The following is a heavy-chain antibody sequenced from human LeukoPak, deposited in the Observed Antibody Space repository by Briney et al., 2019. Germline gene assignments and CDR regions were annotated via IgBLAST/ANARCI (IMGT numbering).Heavy chain of an antibody. J-gene: IGHJ5*01. CDR1: GFSLSDYW. CDR3: VGGTGWLPLT. D-gene: IGHD6-19*01. V-gene: IGHV3-7*01. CDR2: IKQDGSEK. Sequence: GGSLRLSCAASGFSLSDYWMNWVRQTPGKGSEWLANIKQDGSEKNYVESVNGRFIISRDNAKNSGYLQMNSLRAEDTAVYYCVGGTGWLPLTWGQGTLVTVSS.